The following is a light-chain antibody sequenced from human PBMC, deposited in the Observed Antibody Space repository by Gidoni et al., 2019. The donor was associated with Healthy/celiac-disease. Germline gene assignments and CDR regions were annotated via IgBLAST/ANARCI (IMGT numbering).Light chain of an antibody. J-gene: IGLJ3*02. CDR3: QAWDSSTAV. CDR1: KLGDKY. CDR2: QDS. Sequence: SYELTQPPSVSVSPVQTASITCPGDKLGDKYACWYQQKPGQSPVLVIYQDSKRPSGIPERFSGSNSGNTATLTISGTQAMDEADYYCQAWDSSTAVFGGGTKLTVL. V-gene: IGLV3-1*01.